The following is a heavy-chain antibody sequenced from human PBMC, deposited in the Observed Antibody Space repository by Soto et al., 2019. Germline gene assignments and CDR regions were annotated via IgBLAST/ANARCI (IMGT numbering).Heavy chain of an antibody. D-gene: IGHD1-26*01. J-gene: IGHJ5*02. CDR1: GFTFSSYA. CDR3: AREGGWDTLAWFAP. Sequence: QVQLVESGGGVVQPGRSLRLSCAASGFTFSSYAMHWVRQAPGKGLEWVAVISYDGSNKYYADSVKGRFTISRDNSKNTLSLQMNSLRAEDTAVYYCAREGGWDTLAWFAPWGQGTLVTVSS. CDR2: ISYDGSNK. V-gene: IGHV3-30-3*01.